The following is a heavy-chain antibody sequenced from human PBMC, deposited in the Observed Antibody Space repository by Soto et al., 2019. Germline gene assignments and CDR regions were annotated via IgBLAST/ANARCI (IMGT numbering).Heavy chain of an antibody. J-gene: IGHJ5*02. CDR3: ARKYYDFWSGYYVGFDWFDP. CDR2: INHSGST. Sequence: SETLSLTCAVYGGSFSGYYWGWIRQPPGKGLEWIGEINHSGSTNYNPSLKSRVTISVDTSKNQFSLKLSSVTAADTAVYYCARKYYDFWSGYYVGFDWFDPWGQGTLVTVSS. V-gene: IGHV4-34*01. CDR1: GGSFSGYY. D-gene: IGHD3-3*01.